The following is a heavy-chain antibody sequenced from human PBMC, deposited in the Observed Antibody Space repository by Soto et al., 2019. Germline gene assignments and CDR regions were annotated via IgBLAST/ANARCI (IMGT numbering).Heavy chain of an antibody. J-gene: IGHJ6*02. V-gene: IGHV4-59*08. CDR3: AINADV. CDR2: SYNSGS. Sequence: SETLSLTCTVSGASIIGHFWSWILQPPWQGLEWIAYSYNSGSSYNPSLKSRVTISVDTSKNQLSLKLSSVIAADSATYYCAINADVWGQGTTVTVSS. CDR1: GASIIGHF.